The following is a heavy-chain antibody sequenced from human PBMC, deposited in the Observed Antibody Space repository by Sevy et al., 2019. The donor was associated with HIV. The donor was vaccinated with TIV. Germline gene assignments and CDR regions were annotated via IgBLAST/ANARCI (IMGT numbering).Heavy chain of an antibody. Sequence: SETLSLTCTVSGGSMNSYFWSWIRQPPGKGLEWIGYIYYSGSTYYNPSLKSRVTISIDTSKNQVSLQLGSVTAADTAVYYCARGMTWGSTLDYWGQGTLVTVSS. D-gene: IGHD7-27*01. CDR3: ARGMTWGSTLDY. V-gene: IGHV4-59*01. J-gene: IGHJ4*02. CDR2: IYYSGST. CDR1: GGSMNSYF.